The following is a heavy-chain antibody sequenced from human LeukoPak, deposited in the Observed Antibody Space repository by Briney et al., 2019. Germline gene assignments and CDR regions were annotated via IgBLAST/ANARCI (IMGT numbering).Heavy chain of an antibody. CDR1: GGSISSYY. V-gene: IGHV4-59*08. CDR2: IHYSGST. J-gene: IGHJ3*02. Sequence: SETLSLTCTVSGGSISSYYWSWIRQPPGKGLEWIGYIHYSGSTNYNPSLKSRVTISVDTSKNQFSLKLSSVTAADTAVYYCASRLPYYYDSSGYYLDAFDIWGQGTMVTVSS. D-gene: IGHD3-22*01. CDR3: ASRLPYYYDSSGYYLDAFDI.